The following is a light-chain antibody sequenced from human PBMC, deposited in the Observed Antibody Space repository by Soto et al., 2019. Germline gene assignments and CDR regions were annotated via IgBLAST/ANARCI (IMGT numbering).Light chain of an antibody. J-gene: IGKJ2*01. CDR3: LLYFSPDRYT. Sequence: EIVLTQTPGTLSLSPGERAPLSCRASQSVTSSHLAWYQQKPGQAPRLLIYGASTRATGIPDRFSGSGSDTDFSLTIRSLDPEDLAMYYCLLYFSPDRYTFGPGTKVQIK. V-gene: IGKV3-20*01. CDR1: QSVTSSH. CDR2: GAS.